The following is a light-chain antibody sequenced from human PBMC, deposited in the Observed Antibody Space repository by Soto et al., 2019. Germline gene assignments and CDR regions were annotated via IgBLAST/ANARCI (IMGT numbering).Light chain of an antibody. CDR3: QQYNSWPWT. J-gene: IGKJ1*01. CDR2: GAS. Sequence: EIVMTQSPVTLSVSPGGRATLSCRASQSISDTLAWYQQKPGQAPRLLIHGASTRAPGFPARFGGSGSGTDFTLTISSLQSEDFAVYYCQQYNSWPWTFGQGTKV. V-gene: IGKV3-15*01. CDR1: QSISDT.